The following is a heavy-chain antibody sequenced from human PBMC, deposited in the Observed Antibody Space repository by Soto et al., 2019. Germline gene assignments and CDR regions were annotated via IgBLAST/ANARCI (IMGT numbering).Heavy chain of an antibody. CDR1: GGTFSSYA. J-gene: IGHJ6*02. D-gene: IGHD3-3*01. CDR3: ARDRGPTYDFWSGTPHYYYGMDV. V-gene: IGHV1-69*13. CDR2: IIPIFGTA. Sequence: SVKVSCKASGGTFSSYAISWVRQAPGQGLEWMGGIIPIFGTANYAQKFQGRVTITADESTSTAYMELSSLRSEDTAVYYCARDRGPTYDFWSGTPHYYYGMDVWGQGTTVTVSS.